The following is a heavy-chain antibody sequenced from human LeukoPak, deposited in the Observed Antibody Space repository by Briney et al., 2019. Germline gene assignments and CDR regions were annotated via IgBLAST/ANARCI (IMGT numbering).Heavy chain of an antibody. Sequence: GASVKVSCKAYGYTFTGYYMHWVRQAPGQGLEWMGWINPNSGGTNYAQKFQGRVTMTRDTSISTAYMELSRLRSDDTAVYYCARDSITMVRGVPPRDDDAFDIWGQGTMVTVSS. CDR2: INPNSGGT. CDR1: GYTFTGYY. D-gene: IGHD3-10*01. CDR3: ARDSITMVRGVPPRDDDAFDI. V-gene: IGHV1-2*02. J-gene: IGHJ3*02.